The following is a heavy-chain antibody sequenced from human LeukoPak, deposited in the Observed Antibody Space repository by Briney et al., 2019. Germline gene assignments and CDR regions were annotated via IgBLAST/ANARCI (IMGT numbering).Heavy chain of an antibody. CDR2: ISSSSSYI. V-gene: IGHV3-21*06. CDR1: GFTLSNYS. J-gene: IGHJ6*02. CDR3: ARDSPFMDV. Sequence: GGSLRLSCAASGFTLSNYSMNWVRQAPGKGLEWVASISSSSSYIYYADSVKGRFTISRDNAKNSLYLQMNRLRAEDTAVYYCARDSPFMDVWGQGATVTVSS.